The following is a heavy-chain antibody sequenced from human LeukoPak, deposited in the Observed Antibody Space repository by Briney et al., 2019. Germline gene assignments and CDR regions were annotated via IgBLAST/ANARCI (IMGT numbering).Heavy chain of an antibody. D-gene: IGHD3-22*01. CDR3: ASHRDYYDSSGWDCFDY. CDR2: INHSGST. V-gene: IGHV4-34*01. J-gene: IGHJ4*02. CDR1: GGSFSGYY. Sequence: SETLSLTCAVYGGSFSGYYWSWIRQPPGKGLEWIGEINHSGSTNYNPSLKSRVTISVDTSKNQFSLKLSSVTAADTAVYYCASHRDYYDSSGWDCFDYWGQGTLVTVSS.